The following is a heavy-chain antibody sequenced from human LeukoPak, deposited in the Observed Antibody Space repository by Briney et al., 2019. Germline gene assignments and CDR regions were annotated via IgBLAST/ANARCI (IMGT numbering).Heavy chain of an antibody. Sequence: GGSLRLSCAASGFTFSSYWMSWVRQAPGKGLEWVANIKQDGSEKYYVDSVKGRFTISRDNAKNSLYLQMNSLRAEDTAVYYCAKRSGWYSEYFQHWGQGTLVTVSS. CDR1: GFTFSSYW. CDR2: IKQDGSEK. CDR3: AKRSGWYSEYFQH. V-gene: IGHV3-7*03. J-gene: IGHJ1*01. D-gene: IGHD6-19*01.